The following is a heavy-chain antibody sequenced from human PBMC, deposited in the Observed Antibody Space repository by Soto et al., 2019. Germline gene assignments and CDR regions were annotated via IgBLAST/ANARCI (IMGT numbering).Heavy chain of an antibody. D-gene: IGHD5-12*01. Sequence: EVPLVESGGGLVKPGGSLRLSCEASDFTFTNAWMNWVRQAPGKGLEWVGRIKSKTDGGTTDYAAPVKGRFTISRDDSKNRLYLQMNSLKTEDTAVYYCTTDRDGYFLDYWGQGTLVTVSS. J-gene: IGHJ4*02. V-gene: IGHV3-15*07. CDR1: DFTFTNAW. CDR3: TTDRDGYFLDY. CDR2: IKSKTDGGTT.